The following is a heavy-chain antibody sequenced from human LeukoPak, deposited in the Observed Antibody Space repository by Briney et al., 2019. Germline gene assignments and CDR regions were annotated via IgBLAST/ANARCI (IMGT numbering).Heavy chain of an antibody. J-gene: IGHJ4*02. CDR3: AKIPKAQLLLTAFYD. D-gene: IGHD2-15*01. CDR1: DIIISYYA. CDR2: ISGSGGST. V-gene: IGHV3-23*01. Sequence: GGSLILSCAAADIIISYYASTLLRQAPGKVLEWVSAISGSGGSTYYADSVKGRFTISRDNSKNTLYLQMNSLRADDTAVYYSAKIPKAQLLLTAFYDRCQGALVTVSS.